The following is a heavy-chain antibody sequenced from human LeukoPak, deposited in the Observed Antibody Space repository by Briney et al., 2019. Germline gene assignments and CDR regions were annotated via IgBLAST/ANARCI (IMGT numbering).Heavy chain of an antibody. CDR3: ARKRGGYYFDH. Sequence: PSETLSLTCAVYGGSFSGYYWSWIRQPPGKGLEWIGEINHSGSTNYNPSLKSRVTISVDTSKNQFSLKLSSVTAADTAVYYCARKRGGYYFDHWGQGTLVTVSS. D-gene: IGHD3-10*01. J-gene: IGHJ4*02. V-gene: IGHV4-34*01. CDR1: GGSFSGYY. CDR2: INHSGST.